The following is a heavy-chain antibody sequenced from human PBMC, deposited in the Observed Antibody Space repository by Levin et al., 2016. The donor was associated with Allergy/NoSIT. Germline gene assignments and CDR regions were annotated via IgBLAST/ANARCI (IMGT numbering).Heavy chain of an antibody. CDR3: AREGWFGELLLGPNYFDY. Sequence: GESLKISCKGSGYSFTSYWIGWVRQMPGKGLEWMGIIYPGDSDTRYSPSFQGQVTISADKSISTAYLQWSSLKASDTAMYYCAREGWFGELLLGPNYFDYWGQGTLVTVSS. CDR2: IYPGDSDT. V-gene: IGHV5-51*01. D-gene: IGHD3-10*01. J-gene: IGHJ4*02. CDR1: GYSFTSYW.